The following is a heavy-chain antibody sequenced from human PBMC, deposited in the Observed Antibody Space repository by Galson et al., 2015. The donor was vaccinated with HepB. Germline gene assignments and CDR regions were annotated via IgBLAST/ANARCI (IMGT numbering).Heavy chain of an antibody. CDR3: AKGATDVDY. CDR1: GFTFSSLG. Sequence: SLRLSCAATGFTFSSLGMTWDRQAPGKGLECVAAIGVNARRTDYADSVKGRFTISRDNSRNMLYLQMNNLRAEDTAVYYCAKGATDVDYWGQGTLVTVSS. V-gene: IGHV3-23*01. CDR2: IGVNARRT. J-gene: IGHJ4*02.